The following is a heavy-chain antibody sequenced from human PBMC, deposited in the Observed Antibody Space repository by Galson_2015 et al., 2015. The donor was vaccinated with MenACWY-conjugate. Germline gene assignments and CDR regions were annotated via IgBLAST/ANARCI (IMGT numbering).Heavy chain of an antibody. CDR3: AKGPLYDSSGSVSDYFAY. J-gene: IGHJ4*01. V-gene: IGHV3-23*01. CDR2: ASGSGGVT. CDR1: GFIFNKFA. Sequence: SLRLSCAASGFIFNKFAMTWVRQAPGKGLEWVSAASGSGGVTYHADSVKGRFTISRDNSNNTLYLQMTSLKAEDTAIYYSAKGPLYDSSGSVSDYFAYGGQEPWSPSPQ. D-gene: IGHD3-22*01.